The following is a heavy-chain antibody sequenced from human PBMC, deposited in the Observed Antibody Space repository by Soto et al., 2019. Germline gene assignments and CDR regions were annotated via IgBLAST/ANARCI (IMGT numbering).Heavy chain of an antibody. D-gene: IGHD3-22*01. J-gene: IGHJ4*02. CDR3: ARGPYDSSGYLFDY. CDR2: IYYSGST. Sequence: SWIRQPPGKGLEWIGYIYYSGSTYYNPSLKSRVTISVDTSKNQFSLKLSSVTAADTAVYYCARGPYDSSGYLFDYWGQGTLVTVSS. V-gene: IGHV4-30-4*08.